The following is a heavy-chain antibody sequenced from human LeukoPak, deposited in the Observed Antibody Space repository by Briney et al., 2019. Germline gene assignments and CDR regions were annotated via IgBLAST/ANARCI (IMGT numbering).Heavy chain of an antibody. V-gene: IGHV3-9*01. J-gene: IGHJ6*02. D-gene: IGHD3-10*01. CDR3: ARDGYYYGSGSYYPYYYYGMDV. Sequence: PGRSLRLSCAASGFTFDDYAMHWVRQAPGKGLEWVSGISWNSGSIGYADSVKGRFTISRDNAKNSLYLQMNSLRAEDTAVYYCARDGYYYGSGSYYPYYYYGMDVWGQGTTVTVSS. CDR1: GFTFDDYA. CDR2: ISWNSGSI.